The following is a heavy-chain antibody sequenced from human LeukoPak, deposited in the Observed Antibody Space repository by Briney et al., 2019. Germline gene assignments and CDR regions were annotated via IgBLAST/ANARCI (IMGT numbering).Heavy chain of an antibody. J-gene: IGHJ4*02. CDR3: ARLRAGYFDY. V-gene: IGHV3-53*01. CDR2: IYSGGST. Sequence: PGGSLRLSCAASRFTVSSNYMSWVRQAPGKGLEWVSVIYSGGSTYYADSVKGRFTISRDNSKNTLYLQMNSLRAEDTAVYYCARLRAGYFDYWGQGNLVTVSS. D-gene: IGHD6-19*01. CDR1: RFTVSSNY.